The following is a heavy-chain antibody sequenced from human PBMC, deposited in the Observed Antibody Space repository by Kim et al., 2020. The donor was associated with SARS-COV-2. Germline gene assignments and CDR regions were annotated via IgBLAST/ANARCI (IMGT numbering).Heavy chain of an antibody. D-gene: IGHD6-6*01. V-gene: IGHV3-33*05. CDR1: GFTFSSYG. J-gene: IGHJ6*02. CDR2: ISYDGSNK. Sequence: GGSLRLSCAASGFTFSSYGMHWVRQAPGKGLEWVAVISYDGSNKYYADSVKGRFTISRDNSKNTLYLQMNSLRAEDTAVYYCARDEEDGSSRGMDVWGQGTTVTVPS. CDR3: ARDEEDGSSRGMDV.